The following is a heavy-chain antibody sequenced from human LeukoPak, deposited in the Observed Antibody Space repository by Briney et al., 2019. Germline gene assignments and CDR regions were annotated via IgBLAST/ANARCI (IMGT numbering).Heavy chain of an antibody. V-gene: IGHV3-21*01. J-gene: IGHJ4*02. Sequence: GGSLRLSCAASGFTFSSYTMNWVRQAPGKGLEWVSSISGSSSYIHYADSVEGRFTTSRDNAKNSLYLQMNSLRAEDTAVYYCATSGWGTSYFDFWGQGTLVTVSS. D-gene: IGHD6-19*01. CDR1: GFTFSSYT. CDR3: ATSGWGTSYFDF. CDR2: ISGSSSYI.